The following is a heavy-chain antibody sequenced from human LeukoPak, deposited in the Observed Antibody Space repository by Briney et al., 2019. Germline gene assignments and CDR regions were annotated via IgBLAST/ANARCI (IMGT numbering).Heavy chain of an antibody. Sequence: SETLSLTCSVSGGSIRSGDHHWAWVRQPPGKGLEFIGSLDESGRPYYNRPLKSRVSISGDTSGKQSSLNLTSVTAADTAVYFCARDLGGYPFFMDVWGRGTTVIVSS. CDR3: ARDLGGYPFFMDV. D-gene: IGHD2-15*01. CDR1: GGSIRSGDHH. V-gene: IGHV4-39*07. CDR2: LDESGRP. J-gene: IGHJ6*03.